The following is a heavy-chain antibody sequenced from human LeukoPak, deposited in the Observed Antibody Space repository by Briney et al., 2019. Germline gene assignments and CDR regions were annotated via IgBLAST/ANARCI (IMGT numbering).Heavy chain of an antibody. CDR2: IYHSGST. D-gene: IGHD4-17*01. J-gene: IGHJ4*02. CDR1: GYSISSGYY. Sequence: SETLSLTCTVSGYSISSGYYWVWIRQPPGKGLEWIGSIYHSGSTYYNPSLKSRVTISVDTSKNQFSLKLRSVTAADTAVYYCAGYHTYGVTTPPLGYWGQGTLVTVS. V-gene: IGHV4-38-2*02. CDR3: AGYHTYGVTTPPLGY.